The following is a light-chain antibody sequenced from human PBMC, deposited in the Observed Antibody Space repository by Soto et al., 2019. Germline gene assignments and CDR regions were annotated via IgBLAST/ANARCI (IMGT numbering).Light chain of an antibody. Sequence: EIVLTQSQGTLPLSPGERATLSCRASQCVSSSYLAWYQQKPGQAPRLLIYGASSRATGIPDRFSGSGSGTDFTLTISRLEPEDFAVYYCQQYGSSPQYTFVQGTKLEIK. J-gene: IGKJ2*01. CDR3: QQYGSSPQYT. V-gene: IGKV3-20*01. CDR2: GAS. CDR1: QCVSSSY.